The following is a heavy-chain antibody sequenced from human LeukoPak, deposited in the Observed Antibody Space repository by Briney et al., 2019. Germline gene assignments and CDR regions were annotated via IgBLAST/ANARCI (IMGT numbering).Heavy chain of an antibody. V-gene: IGHV4-59*01. Sequence: PSETLSLTCTVSGGSISSYYWSWIRQPPGKGLEWIGYIYYSGSTNYNPSLKSRVTISVDTSKNQFSLKLRSVTAVDTAVYYCARDLRITMVRGVISYYYYYMDVWGKGTTVTVSS. CDR2: IYYSGST. J-gene: IGHJ6*03. D-gene: IGHD3-10*01. CDR3: ARDLRITMVRGVISYYYYYMDV. CDR1: GGSISSYY.